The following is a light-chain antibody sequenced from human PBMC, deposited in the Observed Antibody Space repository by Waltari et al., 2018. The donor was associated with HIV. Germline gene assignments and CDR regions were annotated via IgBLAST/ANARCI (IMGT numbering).Light chain of an antibody. CDR1: NIGSEA. V-gene: IGLV3-21*04. CDR2: DNN. CDR3: QVWDSSSDHVV. J-gene: IGLJ2*01. Sequence: SFVLTQPPSVSEAPGKTARVTCGGSNIGSEAVQRYQQKPGQAPVLVIYDNNDRPSGIPERFSGSNSGNTATLTISRVGAGDEADYYCQVWDSSSDHVVFGGGTKLTVL.